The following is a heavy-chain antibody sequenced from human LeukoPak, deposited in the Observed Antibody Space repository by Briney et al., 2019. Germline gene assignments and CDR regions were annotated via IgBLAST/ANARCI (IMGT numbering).Heavy chain of an antibody. V-gene: IGHV3-73*01. CDR1: GFTFSGSA. J-gene: IGHJ4*02. CDR3: TSYDLWKSFDY. Sequence: GGSLRLSCAASGFTFSGSAMHWVRQASGKGLEWVGRIRSKANSYATAYAASVKGRFTISRDDSKNTAYLQMNSLKTEDTAVYYCTSYDLWKSFDYWGQGTLVTVSS. CDR2: IRSKANSYAT. D-gene: IGHD3-3*01.